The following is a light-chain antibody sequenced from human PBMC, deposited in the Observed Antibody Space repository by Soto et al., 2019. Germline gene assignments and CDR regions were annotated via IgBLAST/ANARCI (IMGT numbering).Light chain of an antibody. Sequence: EIVMTQSPATLSVSPGERATLSCRASQSVSSNLAWYQQKPGQAPRLLMYGASTRATGIPDRFSGSGSGTEFPLPISSLQSEDFAVYYCQQHNNWPPWTFGQGTKVEIK. J-gene: IGKJ1*01. V-gene: IGKV3-15*01. CDR1: QSVSSN. CDR2: GAS. CDR3: QQHNNWPPWT.